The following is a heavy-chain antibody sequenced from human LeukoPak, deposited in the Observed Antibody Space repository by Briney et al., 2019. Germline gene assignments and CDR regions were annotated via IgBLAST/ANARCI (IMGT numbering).Heavy chain of an antibody. J-gene: IGHJ3*02. CDR2: INHSGST. CDR3: ARHSPFWLRNAFDI. V-gene: IGHV4-34*01. CDR1: GGSFSGYY. D-gene: IGHD5-12*01. Sequence: SETLSLTCAVYGGSFSGYYWSWIRQPPGKGLEWIGEINHSGSTNYNPSLKSRVTISVDTSKNQFSLKLSSVTAADTAVYYCARHSPFWLRNAFDIWGQGTMVTVSS.